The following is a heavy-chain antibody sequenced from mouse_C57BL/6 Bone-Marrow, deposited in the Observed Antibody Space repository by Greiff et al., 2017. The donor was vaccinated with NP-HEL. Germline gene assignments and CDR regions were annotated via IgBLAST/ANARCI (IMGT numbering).Heavy chain of an antibody. D-gene: IGHD1-1*01. J-gene: IGHJ3*01. CDR1: GFTFSSYA. CDR2: ISDGGSYT. CDR3: ARDETTVPWCAY. V-gene: IGHV5-4*01. Sequence: EVMLVESGGGLVKPGGSLKLSCAASGFTFSSYAMSWVRQTPEKRLEWVATISDGGSYTYYPDNVKGRFTISRDNAKNNLYLQMSHLKSEDTAMYYCARDETTVPWCAYWGQGTLVTVSA.